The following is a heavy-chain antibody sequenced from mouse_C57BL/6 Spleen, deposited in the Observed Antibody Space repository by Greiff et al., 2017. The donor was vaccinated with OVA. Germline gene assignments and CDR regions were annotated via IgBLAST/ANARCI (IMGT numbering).Heavy chain of an antibody. V-gene: IGHV1-80*01. D-gene: IGHD1-1*01. CDR3: ARSGAYGSKAMDY. J-gene: IGHJ4*01. CDR1: GYAFSSYW. CDR2: IYPGDGDT. Sequence: QVQLKQSGAELVKPGASVKISCKASGYAFSSYWMNWVKQRPGKGLEWIGQIYPGDGDTNYNGKFKGKATLTADKSSSTAYMQLSSLTSEDSAVYFCARSGAYGSKAMDYWGQGTSVTVSS.